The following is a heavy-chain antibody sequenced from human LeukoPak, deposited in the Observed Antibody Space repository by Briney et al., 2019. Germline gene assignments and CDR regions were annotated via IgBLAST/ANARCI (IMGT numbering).Heavy chain of an antibody. CDR1: GFSVSGNY. D-gene: IGHD3-22*01. CDR2: IHTSGST. V-gene: IGHV3-53*01. Sequence: GGSLRLSCAASGFSVSGNYMSWVRQAPGKGLEWVSFIHTSGSTFYADSVKGRFTISRDNSKNTLYLQMNSLRAEDTAVYYCAKAYYYDSSGSSPLDYWGQGTLVTVSS. CDR3: AKAYYYDSSGSSPLDY. J-gene: IGHJ4*02.